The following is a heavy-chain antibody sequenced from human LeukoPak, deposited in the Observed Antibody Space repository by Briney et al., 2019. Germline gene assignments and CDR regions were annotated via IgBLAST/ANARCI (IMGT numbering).Heavy chain of an antibody. CDR1: GFTFSSYG. Sequence: PGGSLRLSCAASGFTFSSYGMHWVRQAPGKGLEWVAVISYDGSNKYYADSVKGRFTISRDNSKNTLYLQMNSLSAEDTSVYYCAKEYGWELLFEVGYWGQGTLVTVSS. CDR2: ISYDGSNK. CDR3: AKEYGWELLFEVGY. V-gene: IGHV3-30*18. J-gene: IGHJ4*02. D-gene: IGHD1-26*01.